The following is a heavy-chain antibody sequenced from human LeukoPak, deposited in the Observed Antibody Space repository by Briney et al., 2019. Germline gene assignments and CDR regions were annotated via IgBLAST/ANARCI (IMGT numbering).Heavy chain of an antibody. D-gene: IGHD1-26*01. CDR3: AREDAADIVGAIFWPRIFDY. V-gene: IGHV1-18*01. J-gene: IGHJ4*02. Sequence: ASVTVSCKASGYTFTSYGISWVRQAPGQGLEWMGWISAYNGNTNYAQKLQGRVTMTTDTSTSTAYMELRSLRSDDTAVYYCAREDAADIVGAIFWPRIFDYWGQGTLVTVSS. CDR1: GYTFTSYG. CDR2: ISAYNGNT.